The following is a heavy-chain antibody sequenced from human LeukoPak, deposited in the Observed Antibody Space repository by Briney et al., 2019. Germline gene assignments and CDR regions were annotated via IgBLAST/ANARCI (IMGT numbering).Heavy chain of an antibody. CDR3: ARAVLSRLQLYSSSWYASPFDY. CDR2: ISSSSSYI. D-gene: IGHD6-13*01. J-gene: IGHJ4*02. Sequence: KPGGSLRLSCAASGFTFSSYAMHWVRQAPGKGLEWVSSISSSSSYIYYADSVKGRFTISRDNAKNSLYLQMNSLRAEDTAVYYCARAVLSRLQLYSSSWYASPFDYWGQGTLVTVSS. V-gene: IGHV3-21*01. CDR1: GFTFSSYA.